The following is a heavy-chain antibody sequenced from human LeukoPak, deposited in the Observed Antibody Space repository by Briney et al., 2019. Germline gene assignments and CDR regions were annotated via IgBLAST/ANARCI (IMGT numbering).Heavy chain of an antibody. D-gene: IGHD6-13*01. CDR3: ARGEQQLVQAYYYYYYYMDV. CDR2: INTDGSST. J-gene: IGHJ6*03. CDR1: GFTFSSYW. Sequence: GGYLRLSCAASGFTFSSYWMHWVRQAPGKGLVWVSRINTDGSSTSYADSVKGRFTISRDNAKNTLYLQMNSLRAEDTAVYYCARGEQQLVQAYYYYYYYMDVWGKGTTVTVSS. V-gene: IGHV3-74*01.